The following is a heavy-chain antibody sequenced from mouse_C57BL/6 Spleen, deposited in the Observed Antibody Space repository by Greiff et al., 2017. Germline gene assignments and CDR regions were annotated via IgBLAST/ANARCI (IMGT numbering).Heavy chain of an antibody. J-gene: IGHJ1*03. Sequence: QVQLQQPGAELVRPGTSVKLSCKASGYTFTSYWMHWVKQRPGQGLEWIGVIDPSDSYTNYNQKFKGKATLTVDTSSSTAYMQLSSLTSEDSAVYYCLITTVVATDWYFDVWGTGTTVTVSS. CDR3: LITTVVATDWYFDV. CDR1: GYTFTSYW. V-gene: IGHV1-59*01. D-gene: IGHD1-1*01. CDR2: IDPSDSYT.